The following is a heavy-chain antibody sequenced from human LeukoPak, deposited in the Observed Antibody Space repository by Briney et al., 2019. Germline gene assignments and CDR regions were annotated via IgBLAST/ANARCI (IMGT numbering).Heavy chain of an antibody. CDR3: ARDYCSDNCYGEYFDH. D-gene: IGHD2-21*02. J-gene: IGHJ4*02. CDR2: ISGDGSSI. V-gene: IGHV3-48*03. Sequence: GGSLRLSCAASGFTFGSYEVNWVRQAPGKGLEWVSYISGDGSSIYYADSVKGRFTVSRDNDKNTVYLQMNSLRAEDTGVYYCARDYCSDNCYGEYFDHWGQGILVTVSS. CDR1: GFTFGSYE.